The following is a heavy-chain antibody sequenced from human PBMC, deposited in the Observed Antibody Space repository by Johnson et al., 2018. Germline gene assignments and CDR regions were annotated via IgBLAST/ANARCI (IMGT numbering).Heavy chain of an antibody. CDR3: TTGAGVRGYSYGMDV. J-gene: IGHJ6*02. CDR2: IKSKTDGGTT. CDR1: GFTFSNAW. Sequence: VQLVESGGGLVKPGGSLRLSCAASGFTFSNAWMSWVRQAPGKGLEWVGRIKSKTDGGTTDYAAPVKGRITISRDDSKNTLYLQRNSLKTEDRAVDYRTTGAGVRGYSYGMDVWGQGTTVTVSS. V-gene: IGHV3-15*01. D-gene: IGHD3-10*01.